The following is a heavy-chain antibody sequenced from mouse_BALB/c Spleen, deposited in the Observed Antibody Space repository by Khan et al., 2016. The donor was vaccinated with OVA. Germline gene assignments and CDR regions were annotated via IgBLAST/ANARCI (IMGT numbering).Heavy chain of an antibody. D-gene: IGHD4-1*01. CDR2: ISSGGDYT. CDR1: GFTFSSYS. CDR3: ASHLTGAVAY. Sequence: EVELVESGGDLVKPGGSLKLSCAASGFTFSSYSMSWVRQTPDKRLEWVASISSGGDYTYYPDIVKGRFTISRDHAKNTLYLEMSSLKSEDTAMNYCASHLTGAVAYWGQGTLVTVSA. J-gene: IGHJ3*01. V-gene: IGHV5-6*01.